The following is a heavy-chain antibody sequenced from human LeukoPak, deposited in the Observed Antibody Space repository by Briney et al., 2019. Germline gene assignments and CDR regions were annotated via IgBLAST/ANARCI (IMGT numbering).Heavy chain of an antibody. CDR2: ISVYNGNT. Sequence: ASVKVSCKASGYTFTSYGISWVRQAPGQGLEWMGWISVYNGNTNYAQKLQGRVTMTTDTSTSTAYMELRSLRSDDTAVYYCARTMYDGEAYYYHYAMDVWGQGTTVTVSS. CDR1: GYTFTSYG. CDR3: ARTMYDGEAYYYHYAMDV. D-gene: IGHD1-1*01. V-gene: IGHV1-18*01. J-gene: IGHJ6*02.